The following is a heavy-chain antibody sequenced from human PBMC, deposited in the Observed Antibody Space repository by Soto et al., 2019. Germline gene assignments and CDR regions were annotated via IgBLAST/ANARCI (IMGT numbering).Heavy chain of an antibody. J-gene: IGHJ4*02. CDR3: AREKGYISGPKNFDS. V-gene: IGHV4-30-4*01. CDR1: GGSVSSGDYF. CDR2: IYDSGSS. Sequence: SETLSLTCTVSGGSVSSGDYFWSWIRQPPGKGLEWIGYIYDSGSSFYNPSLKSRVTMSVDTSKNQFSLKLRSVTAADTAMYYCAREKGYISGPKNFDSWGQGALVTVSS. D-gene: IGHD5-12*01.